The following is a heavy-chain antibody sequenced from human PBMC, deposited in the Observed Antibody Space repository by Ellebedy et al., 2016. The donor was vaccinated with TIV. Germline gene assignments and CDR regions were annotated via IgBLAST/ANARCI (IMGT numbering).Heavy chain of an antibody. CDR1: GYTFTSYG. V-gene: IGHV1-18*01. D-gene: IGHD5-18*01. Sequence: AASVKVSCKASGYTFTSYGISWVRQAPGQGLEWMGWISAYNGNTNYAQKVQGRVTMTRNTSISTAYMELSSLRSEDTAVYYCARAWDTGMAPNYYYGMDVWGQGTTVTVSS. CDR3: ARAWDTGMAPNYYYGMDV. J-gene: IGHJ6*02. CDR2: ISAYNGNT.